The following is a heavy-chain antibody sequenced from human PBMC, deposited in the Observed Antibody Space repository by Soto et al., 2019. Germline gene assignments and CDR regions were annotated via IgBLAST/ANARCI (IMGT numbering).Heavy chain of an antibody. CDR1: GYSFTDYH. V-gene: IGHV1-2*04. CDR3: ARGDSTDCSNGVCSFFYNHDMDV. J-gene: IGHJ6*02. Sequence: ASVKVSCKTSGYSFTDYHIHWVRQAPGQGLEWLGRINPKSGGTSTAQKFQGWVTMTTDTSISTASMELTRLTSDDTAIYYCARGDSTDCSNGVCSFFYNHDMDVWGQGTTVTVSS. D-gene: IGHD2-8*01. CDR2: INPKSGGT.